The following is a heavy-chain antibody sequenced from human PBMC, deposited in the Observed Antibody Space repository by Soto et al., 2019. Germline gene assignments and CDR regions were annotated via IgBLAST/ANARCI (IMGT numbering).Heavy chain of an antibody. CDR2: IYYSGST. Sequence: SVPQCVTCTVAGGYISSSGYYWGWIRKPPGKGLEWIGSIYYSGSTYYNPSLKSRVTISVDTSKNQFSLKLSSVTAADTAVYYCASTMVRGVPVYYYYGMDVWGQGTTVTVSS. CDR3: ASTMVRGVPVYYYYGMDV. D-gene: IGHD3-10*01. J-gene: IGHJ6*02. CDR1: GGYISSSGYY. V-gene: IGHV4-39*01.